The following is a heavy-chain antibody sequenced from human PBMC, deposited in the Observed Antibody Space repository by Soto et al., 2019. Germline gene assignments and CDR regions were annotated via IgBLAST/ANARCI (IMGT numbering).Heavy chain of an antibody. J-gene: IGHJ3*02. CDR1: GFIFSNYA. CDR2: ISGSGGST. Sequence: GGSLRLSCAASGFIFSNYAMNWVRQAPGKGLEWVSAISGSGGSTYYADSVKGRFTISRDNAKNSLYLQMNSLRVKDTAVYYCARGDYYDSSGPFSDAFDIWGQGTMVTVSS. V-gene: IGHV3-23*01. CDR3: ARGDYYDSSGPFSDAFDI. D-gene: IGHD3-22*01.